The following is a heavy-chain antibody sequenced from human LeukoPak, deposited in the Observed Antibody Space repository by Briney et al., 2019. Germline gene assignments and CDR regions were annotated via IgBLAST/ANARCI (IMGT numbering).Heavy chain of an antibody. D-gene: IGHD1-26*01. CDR3: ARLPISGSYTLNDY. J-gene: IGHJ4*02. CDR2: IYTSGST. CDR1: GYSISSGYY. Sequence: PSETLSLTCTVSGYSISSGYYWSWIRQPAGKGLEWIGRIYTSGSTNYNPSLKSRVTMSVDTSKNQFSLKLSSVTAADTAVYYCARLPISGSYTLNDYWGQGTLVTVSS. V-gene: IGHV4-4*07.